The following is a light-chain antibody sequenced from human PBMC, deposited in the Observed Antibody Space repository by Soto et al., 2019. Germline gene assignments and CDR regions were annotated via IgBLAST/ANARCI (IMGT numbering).Light chain of an antibody. V-gene: IGLV2-14*01. CDR1: SGDVGGYDY. J-gene: IGLJ1*01. CDR2: EVT. Sequence: QSALTQPASVSGSPGQSIAISCTGTSGDVGGYDYVSGYQQHLDKAPKLMIYEVTKRPSWVSNRFSGSKSGNTASLTISGLQPEDEADYYCSSHTSGSTRVFGSGTKLTVL. CDR3: SSHTSGSTRV.